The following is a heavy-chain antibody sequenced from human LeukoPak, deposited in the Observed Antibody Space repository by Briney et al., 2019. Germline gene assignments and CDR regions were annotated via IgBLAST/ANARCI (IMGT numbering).Heavy chain of an antibody. CDR2: IPYSGST. V-gene: IGHV4-59*01. CDR1: SSSLSSYY. CDR3: ARGWARDGYKRGGFDY. J-gene: IGHJ4*02. D-gene: IGHD5-24*01. Sequence: SETLSLTCTVSSSSLSSYYWSWIRQPPGKGLEWIGYIPYSGSTKYNPSLKSRVTISVDTSKNQFSLKLSSVTAADTAVYYCARGWARDGYKRGGFDYWGQGTLVTVSS.